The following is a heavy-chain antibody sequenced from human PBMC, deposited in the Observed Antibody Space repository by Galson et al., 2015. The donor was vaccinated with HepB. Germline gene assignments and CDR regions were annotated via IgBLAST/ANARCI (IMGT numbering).Heavy chain of an antibody. D-gene: IGHD6-13*01. J-gene: IGHJ2*01. CDR2: IHWDDYK. V-gene: IGHV2-70*01. CDR3: ARLLRIAAAGTVSDWYFDL. Sequence: PALVKPTQTLTLTCTFSGFSLSTSGMCVSWIRQPPGKALEWLALIHWDDYKYYSTSLKTRLTISKDTSKNQVVLTMTNMDPVDTATYYCARLLRIAAAGTVSDWYFDLWGRGTLVTVSS. CDR1: GFSLSTSGMC.